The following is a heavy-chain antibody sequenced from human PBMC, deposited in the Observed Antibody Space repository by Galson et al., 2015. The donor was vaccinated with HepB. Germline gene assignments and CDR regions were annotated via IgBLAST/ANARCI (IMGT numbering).Heavy chain of an antibody. Sequence: SLRLSRAASGFTFSDYYMSWIRQAPGKGLEWVSYISSSGSTIYYADSVKGRFTISRDNAKNSLYLQMNSLRAEDTAVYYCARDRGDRYYDFWSGYPGGYYYYGMDVWGQGTTVTVSS. CDR2: ISSSGSTI. CDR1: GFTFSDYY. CDR3: ARDRGDRYYDFWSGYPGGYYYYGMDV. D-gene: IGHD3-3*01. V-gene: IGHV3-11*04. J-gene: IGHJ6*02.